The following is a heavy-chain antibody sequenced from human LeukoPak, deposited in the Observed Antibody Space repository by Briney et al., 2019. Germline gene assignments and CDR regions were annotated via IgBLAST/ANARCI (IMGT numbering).Heavy chain of an antibody. CDR3: ARGRSYSSSWYLMHYYYGMDV. CDR2: MNPNSGNT. J-gene: IGHJ6*02. CDR1: GYTFTSYD. V-gene: IGHV1-8*01. D-gene: IGHD6-13*01. Sequence: ASVKVSCKATGYTFTSYDINWVRQATGQGLEWMGWMNPNSGNTGYAQKFQGRVTMTRNTSISTAYMELSSLRSEDTAVYYCARGRSYSSSWYLMHYYYGMDVWGQGTTVTVSS.